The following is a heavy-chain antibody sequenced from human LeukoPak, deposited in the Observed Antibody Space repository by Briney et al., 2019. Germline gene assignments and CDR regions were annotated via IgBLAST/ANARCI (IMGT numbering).Heavy chain of an antibody. CDR1: GGSISSGSYY. V-gene: IGHV4-61*02. D-gene: IGHD1-26*01. CDR2: IYTSGST. Sequence: PSQTLSLTCTVSGGSISSGSYYWSWIRQPAGKGLEWIGRIYTSGSTNYNPSLKSRVTISVDTSKNQFSLKLSSVTAADTAVYYCARESGSYGYWGQGTLVTVSS. J-gene: IGHJ4*02. CDR3: ARESGSYGY.